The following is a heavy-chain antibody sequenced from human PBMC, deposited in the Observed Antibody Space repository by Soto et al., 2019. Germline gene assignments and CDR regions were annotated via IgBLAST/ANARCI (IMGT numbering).Heavy chain of an antibody. CDR1: GGSIXSYY. CDR3: ARDILPGVY. J-gene: IGHJ4*02. Sequence: ETXSLTCPFSGGSIXSYYCSWIRQPPVKGLEWIGYIYYSWSTNYNPSLKSRFTISRDNAKNSLYLQMNSLRAEDTAVYYCARDILPGVYWGQGTLGTVSS. V-gene: IGHV4-59*12. CDR2: IYYSWST. D-gene: IGHD2-15*01.